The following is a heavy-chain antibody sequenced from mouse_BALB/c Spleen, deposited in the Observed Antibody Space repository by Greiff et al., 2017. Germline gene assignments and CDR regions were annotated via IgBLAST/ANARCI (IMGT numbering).Heavy chain of an antibody. CDR2: INPYNDGT. CDR1: GYTFTSYV. Sequence: VQLQQSGPELVKPGASVKMSCKASGYTFTSYVMHWVKQKPGQGLEWIGYINPYNDGTKYNEKFKGKATLTSDKSSSTAYMELSSLTSEDSAVYYCARSRNDGYSFYAMDYWGQGTSVTVSS. CDR3: ARSRNDGYSFYAMDY. D-gene: IGHD2-3*01. V-gene: IGHV1-14*01. J-gene: IGHJ4*01.